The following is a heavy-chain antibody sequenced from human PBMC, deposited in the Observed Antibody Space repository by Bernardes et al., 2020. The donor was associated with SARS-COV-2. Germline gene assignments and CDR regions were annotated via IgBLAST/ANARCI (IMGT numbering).Heavy chain of an antibody. CDR3: ARDLVRYPQYGSGVGDAFDI. V-gene: IGHV3-30-3*01. Sequence: GGSLRLSCAASGFTFSSYAMHWVRQAPGKGLEWVAVISYDGSNKYYADSVKGRFTISRDNSKNTLYLQMNSLRAEDTAVYYCARDLVRYPQYGSGVGDAFDIWGQGTMVTVSS. CDR2: ISYDGSNK. J-gene: IGHJ3*02. D-gene: IGHD3-10*01. CDR1: GFTFSSYA.